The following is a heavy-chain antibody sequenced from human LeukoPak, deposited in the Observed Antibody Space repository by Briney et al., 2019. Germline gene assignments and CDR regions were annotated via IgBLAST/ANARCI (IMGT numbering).Heavy chain of an antibody. Sequence: GASVKVSCKASGYTFTNYYMHWVRQAPGQGLEWMGVINPSGDSTRYEQKFQDRVTMTRETSTRTVYMELSSLRSEDTAVYYCARGYSSSYRIDYWAREPWSPSPQ. D-gene: IGHD6-19*01. CDR2: INPSGDST. CDR1: GYTFTNYY. V-gene: IGHV1-46*01. J-gene: IGHJ4*02. CDR3: ARGYSSSYRIDY.